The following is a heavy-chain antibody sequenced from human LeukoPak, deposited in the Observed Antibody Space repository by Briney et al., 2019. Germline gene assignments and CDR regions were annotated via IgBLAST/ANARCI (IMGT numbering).Heavy chain of an antibody. CDR1: GGSIISYY. CDR2: IYYSGST. V-gene: IGHV4-59*13. CDR3: ARRRSGSVGYFEY. J-gene: IGHJ4*02. Sequence: SETLSLTCTVSGGSIISYYWSCIRQPPGKGLEWIGYIYYSGSTNYNPSLQSRVTISVDTSMNQFSLKLNSVTAADTAVYYCARRRSGSVGYFEYWGQGTLVTVSS. D-gene: IGHD3-10*01.